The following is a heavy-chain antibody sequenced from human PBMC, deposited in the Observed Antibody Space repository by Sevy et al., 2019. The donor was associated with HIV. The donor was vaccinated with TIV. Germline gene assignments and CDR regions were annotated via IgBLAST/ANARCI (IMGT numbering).Heavy chain of an antibody. Sequence: ASVKVSCKASGYTFTSYDINWVRQATGQGLEWMGWMNPNTGNTGYAQKFQGRVTMTRDTSTSTAYKELRSLRSDDTAIYYCTRVRALNYYDTSVSMEYNWFDPWGQGTLVTVSS. CDR2: MNPNTGNT. J-gene: IGHJ5*02. V-gene: IGHV1-8*02. CDR3: TRVRALNYYDTSVSMEYNWFDP. D-gene: IGHD3-22*01. CDR1: GYTFTSYD.